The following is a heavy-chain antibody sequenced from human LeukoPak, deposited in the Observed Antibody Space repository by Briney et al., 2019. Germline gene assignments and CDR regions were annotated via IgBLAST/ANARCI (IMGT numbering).Heavy chain of an antibody. CDR3: ARLYCGGDCYSSYFDY. J-gene: IGHJ4*02. V-gene: IGHV4-59*04. D-gene: IGHD2-21*02. Sequence: SETLSLTCIVSGGSISSYYWSWVRQPPGKGLEWIGDIYYSGSTYYNPSLKSRVTISVDTSKNQFSLKLSSVTAADTAVYYCARLYCGGDCYSSYFDYWGQGTLVTVSS. CDR2: IYYSGST. CDR1: GGSISSYY.